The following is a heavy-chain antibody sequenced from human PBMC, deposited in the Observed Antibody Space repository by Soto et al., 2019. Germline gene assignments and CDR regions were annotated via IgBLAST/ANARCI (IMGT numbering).Heavy chain of an antibody. D-gene: IGHD1-26*01. CDR3: ARLYSGSYYWFDP. J-gene: IGHJ5*02. CDR2: IIPIFGTA. Sequence: ASVKVSCKASGGTFSSYAISWVLQAPGQGLEWMGGIIPIFGTANYAQKFQGRVTITADESTSTAYMELSSLRSEDTAVYYCARLYSGSYYWFDPWGQGTLVTVSS. CDR1: GGTFSSYA. V-gene: IGHV1-69*13.